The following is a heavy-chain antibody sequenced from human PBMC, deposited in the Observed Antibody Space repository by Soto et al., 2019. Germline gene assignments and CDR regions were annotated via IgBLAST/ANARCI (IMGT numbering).Heavy chain of an antibody. D-gene: IGHD2-15*01. Sequence: TSETLSLTCTVSGGFISSYYWSWIRQPPGKGLEWIGYIYYSGSTNYNPSLKIRVTISVDTSKNQFSLKLSSVTAADTAVYYCVRLNGYCSVGSSYGDAFDIWGQGTMVTVSS. J-gene: IGHJ3*02. CDR2: IYYSGST. CDR3: VRLNGYCSVGSSYGDAFDI. CDR1: GGFISSYY. V-gene: IGHV4-59*08.